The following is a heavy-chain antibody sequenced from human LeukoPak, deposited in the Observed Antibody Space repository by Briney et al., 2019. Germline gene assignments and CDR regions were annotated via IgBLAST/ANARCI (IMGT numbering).Heavy chain of an antibody. CDR3: ATHGKDTAMVASGYYYGMDV. CDR2: IYDSGST. D-gene: IGHD5-18*01. J-gene: IGHJ6*02. Sequence: PSESPSLTCTVSGGSISSSSYYWGWLRQPPGKGLEWIGSIYDSGSTYYYPSLKSRVTISVGTSKNQFCLKLSSVTAADTAVYSCATHGKDTAMVASGYYYGMDVWGQGTPVTVSS. V-gene: IGHV4-39*01. CDR1: GGSISSSSYY.